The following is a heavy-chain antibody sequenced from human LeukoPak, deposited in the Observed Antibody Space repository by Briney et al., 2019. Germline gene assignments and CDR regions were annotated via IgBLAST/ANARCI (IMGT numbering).Heavy chain of an antibody. CDR3: ARYYYDSSGYYSFDY. CDR2: INSDGSST. CDR1: GFTFSSYW. Sequence: GGSLRLSCAASGFTFSSYWMHWVRQAPGKGLVWVSRINSDGSSTSYADSVKGRFTISRDNAKNTLYLQMNSLRAEDTAVYYCARYYYDSSGYYSFDYWGQGTQVTVSS. D-gene: IGHD3-22*01. V-gene: IGHV3-74*01. J-gene: IGHJ4*02.